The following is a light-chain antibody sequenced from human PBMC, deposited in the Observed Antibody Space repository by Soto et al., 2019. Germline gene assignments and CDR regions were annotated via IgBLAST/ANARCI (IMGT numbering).Light chain of an antibody. Sequence: DIVMTQSPLSLPVTPGEPASISCRSSQSLLHSNGYNYLVWYLQKPGQSPQLLIYLGSNRASGVPDRFSGSGSGTDFTLKIRRVEAEDVGVYYCMQALQTPITFGQGTRLEIK. CDR2: LGS. CDR1: QSLLHSNGYNY. J-gene: IGKJ5*01. V-gene: IGKV2-28*01. CDR3: MQALQTPIT.